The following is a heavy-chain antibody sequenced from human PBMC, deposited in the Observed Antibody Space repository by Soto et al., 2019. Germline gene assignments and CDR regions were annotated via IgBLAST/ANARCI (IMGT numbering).Heavy chain of an antibody. D-gene: IGHD7-27*01. J-gene: IGHJ4*02. CDR2: IWYDGSNT. Sequence: VQLVESGGGLVQPGGSLRLSCAASGFTFSSYSMNWVRQAPGKGLEWVAHIWYDGSNTYYADSVKGRFTISRDNSRNTLYLQMNSLRAEDTAVYHCVRDLLGSGGHFDYWGQGTLVTVSS. V-gene: IGHV3-33*08. CDR3: VRDLLGSGGHFDY. CDR1: GFTFSSYS.